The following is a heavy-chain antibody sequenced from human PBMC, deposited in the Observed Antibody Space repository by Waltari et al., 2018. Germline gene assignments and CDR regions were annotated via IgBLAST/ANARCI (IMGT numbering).Heavy chain of an antibody. V-gene: IGHV1-2*02. J-gene: IGHJ4*02. D-gene: IGHD6-13*01. Sequence: QVQLVQSGAEVKKPGASVKVSCKASGYTFTGYYMHWVRQAPGQGLEWRGWINPNSGCTNYEQKVQGRVTKTRDTSISTAYMELSRLGADDTAVYYWASFLGGCGEQLGFDYWGQGTLVTVSS. CDR2: INPNSGCT. CDR3: ASFLGGCGEQLGFDY. CDR1: GYTFTGYY.